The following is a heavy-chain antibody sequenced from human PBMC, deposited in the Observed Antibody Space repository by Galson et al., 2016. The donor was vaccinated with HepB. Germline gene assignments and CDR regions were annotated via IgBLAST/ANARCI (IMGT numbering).Heavy chain of an antibody. CDR1: GGTFSSFA. Sequence: SVKVSSKASGGTFSSFAISWVRQAPGHGPEWMGGIIPMFGTPNYAQNFRGRVTITADESTSTAYMELSSLASEDTAVYYCARDLWDGYSPWALGYWGQGSLVTVSS. J-gene: IGHJ4*02. CDR2: IIPMFGTP. D-gene: IGHD5-24*01. V-gene: IGHV1-69*13. CDR3: ARDLWDGYSPWALGY.